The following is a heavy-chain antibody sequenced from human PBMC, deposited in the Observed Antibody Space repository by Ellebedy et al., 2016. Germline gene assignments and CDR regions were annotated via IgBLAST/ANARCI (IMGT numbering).Heavy chain of an antibody. CDR2: ISSSGSTI. Sequence: LSLTCTVSGGSISSYYWSWIRQAPGKGLEWVSYISSSGSTIYYADSVKGRFTISRDNAKNSLYLQMNSLRDEDTAVYYCARAAVLSYYLQYSSSWYGFDPWGQGTLVTVSS. CDR1: GGSISSYY. V-gene: IGHV3-11*04. D-gene: IGHD6-13*01. CDR3: ARAAVLSYYLQYSSSWYGFDP. J-gene: IGHJ5*02.